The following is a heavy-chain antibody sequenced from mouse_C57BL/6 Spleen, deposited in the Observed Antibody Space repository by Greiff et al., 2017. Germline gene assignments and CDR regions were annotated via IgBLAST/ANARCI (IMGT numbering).Heavy chain of an antibody. CDR3: AREYYDSWFAY. J-gene: IGHJ3*01. Sequence: VQLQQSGPELVKPGASVKMSCKASGYTFTDYNMHWVKQSHGKSLEWIGYINPNNGGTSYNQKFKGKATLTVNQSSSTAYMELRSLTSEDSAVYYCAREYYDSWFAYWGQGTLVTVSA. V-gene: IGHV1-22*01. D-gene: IGHD2-4*01. CDR2: INPNNGGT. CDR1: GYTFTDYN.